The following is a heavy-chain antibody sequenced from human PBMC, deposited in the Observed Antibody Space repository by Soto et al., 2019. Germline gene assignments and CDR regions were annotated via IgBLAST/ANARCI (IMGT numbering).Heavy chain of an antibody. J-gene: IGHJ6*02. CDR3: ARDNSRKRSGYPYYYYYYGMDV. D-gene: IGHD3-22*01. Sequence: GGSLRLSCAASGFTFSSYAMHWVRQAPGKGLEWVAVISYDGSNKYYADSVKGRFTISRDNSKNTLYLQMNSLRAEDTAVYYCARDNSRKRSGYPYYYYYYGMDVWGQGTTVTVSS. CDR2: ISYDGSNK. CDR1: GFTFSSYA. V-gene: IGHV3-30-3*01.